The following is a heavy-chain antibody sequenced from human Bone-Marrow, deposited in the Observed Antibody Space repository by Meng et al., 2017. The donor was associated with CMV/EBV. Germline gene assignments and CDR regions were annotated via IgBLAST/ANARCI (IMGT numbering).Heavy chain of an antibody. CDR2: IYYSGST. CDR1: GGSISSSSYY. V-gene: IGHV4-39*07. Sequence: SETLSLTCTVSGGSISSSSYYWGWIRQPPGKGLEWIGSIYYSGSTYYNPSLKSRVTISVDTSKNQFSLKLSSVTAADTAVYYCARESYCSGGSCYSGVYYWGQGTLVTVSS. CDR3: ARESYCSGGSCYSGVYY. J-gene: IGHJ4*02. D-gene: IGHD2-15*01.